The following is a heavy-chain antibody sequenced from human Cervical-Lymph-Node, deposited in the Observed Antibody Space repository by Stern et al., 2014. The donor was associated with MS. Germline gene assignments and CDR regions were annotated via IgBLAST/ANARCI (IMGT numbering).Heavy chain of an antibody. D-gene: IGHD3-9*01. Sequence: VQLQESGGGLVKPGESLRLSCAASGLTFSTYTMTWVRQAPGKGLEWVSSISDISTYIYYADSVKGRFTISRDNAKKSLYLQMSSLRAEDTAVYYCATLGTLTGPIETWGQGTLVTVSS. CDR2: ISDISTYI. V-gene: IGHV3-21*01. CDR3: ATLGTLTGPIET. J-gene: IGHJ5*02. CDR1: GLTFSTYT.